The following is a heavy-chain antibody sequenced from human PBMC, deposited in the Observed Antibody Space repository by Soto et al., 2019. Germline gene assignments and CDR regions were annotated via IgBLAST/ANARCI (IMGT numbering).Heavy chain of an antibody. CDR1: GGSISNYD. J-gene: IGHJ4*02. CDR2: IDTSGIT. D-gene: IGHD3-3*01. V-gene: IGHV4-4*07. CDR3: ARGRQDFWSGRFDS. Sequence: PSETLSLTGTVSGGSISNYDCNWIRQPAGKGLEWIGRIDTSGITNYNPSLKSRVTMSVDTSKQEFSLKLSSVTAADKALYYCARGRQDFWSGRFDSCGRGALVAVSS.